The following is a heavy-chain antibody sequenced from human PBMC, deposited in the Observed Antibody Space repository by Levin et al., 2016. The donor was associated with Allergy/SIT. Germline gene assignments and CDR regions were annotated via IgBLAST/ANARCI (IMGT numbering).Heavy chain of an antibody. V-gene: IGHV1-18*01. Sequence: WVRQAPGQGLEWMGWISAYNGNTNYAQKLQGRVTMTTDTSTSTAYMELRSLRSDDTAVYYCASFSSDYVWGSYTSYYYYGMDVWGQGTTVTVSS. CDR2: ISAYNGNT. CDR3: ASFSSDYVWGSYTSYYYYGMDV. D-gene: IGHD3-16*01. J-gene: IGHJ6*02.